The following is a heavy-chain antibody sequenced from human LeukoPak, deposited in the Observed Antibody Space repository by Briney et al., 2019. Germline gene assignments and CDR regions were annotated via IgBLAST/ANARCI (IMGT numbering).Heavy chain of an antibody. CDR1: GFTFSSYG. CDR2: ISYHVDNK. J-gene: IGHJ4*02. D-gene: IGHD6-13*01. CDR3: AKDWQQQVVPTHLFDY. Sequence: GGPLRLSCAASGFTFSSYGMHWVRQAPGKGLEWVAVISYHVDNKNYAESVKGRFTISRDNTKNTLYLQMNYLRAEDTAVYYCAKDWQQQVVPTHLFDYWGQGTLVTVSS. V-gene: IGHV3-30*18.